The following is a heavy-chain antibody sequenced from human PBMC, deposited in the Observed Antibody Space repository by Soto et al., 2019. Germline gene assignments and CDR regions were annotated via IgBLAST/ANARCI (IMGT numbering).Heavy chain of an antibody. CDR1: GFTFSSYA. Sequence: PGGSLRLSCAASGFTFSSYAMHWVRQAPGKGLEWVAVISYDGSNKYYADSVKGRFTISRDNSKNTLYLQMNSLRAEDTAVYYCAREMYGDYEDYYYYYGMDVWGQGTTVTVSS. D-gene: IGHD4-17*01. CDR2: ISYDGSNK. V-gene: IGHV3-30-3*01. J-gene: IGHJ6*02. CDR3: AREMYGDYEDYYYYYGMDV.